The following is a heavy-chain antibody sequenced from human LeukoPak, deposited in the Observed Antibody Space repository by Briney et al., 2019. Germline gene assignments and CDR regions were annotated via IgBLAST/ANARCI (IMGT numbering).Heavy chain of an antibody. CDR2: IYYSGST. CDR3: ARRCYNWNRCLYYYYMDV. D-gene: IGHD1-20*01. Sequence: SETLSLTCTVSGGSISSSSYYWGWIRQPPGKGLEWIGSIYYSGSTYYNPSLKSRVTISVDTSKNQFSLKLSSVTAADTAVYYCARRCYNWNRCLYYYYMDVWGKGTTVTVSS. V-gene: IGHV4-39*01. CDR1: GGSISSSSYY. J-gene: IGHJ6*03.